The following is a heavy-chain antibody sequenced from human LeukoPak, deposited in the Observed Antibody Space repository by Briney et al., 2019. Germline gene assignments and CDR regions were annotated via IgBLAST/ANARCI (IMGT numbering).Heavy chain of an antibody. J-gene: IGHJ6*03. CDR2: ISSSGSTI. Sequence: GGSLRLSCAASGFTFSDYYMSWIRQAPGKGLEWVSYISSSGSTIYYADSVKGRFTISRDNAKSSLYLQMNSLRAEDTAVYYCARAVTYYYGSGSPLDYYYYYMDVWGKGTTVTVSS. V-gene: IGHV3-11*01. CDR3: ARAVTYYYGSGSPLDYYYYYMDV. D-gene: IGHD3-10*01. CDR1: GFTFSDYY.